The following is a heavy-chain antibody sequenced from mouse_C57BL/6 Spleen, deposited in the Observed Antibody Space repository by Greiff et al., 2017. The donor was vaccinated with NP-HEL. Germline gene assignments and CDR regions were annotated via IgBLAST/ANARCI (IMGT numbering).Heavy chain of an antibody. CDR2: IDPNSGGT. CDR1: GYTFTSYW. CDR3: ASPPITTVVARKYYYAMDY. Sequence: VQLQQPGAELVKPGASVKLSCKASGYTFTSYWMHWVKQRPGRGLEWIGRIDPNSGGTKYNEKFKSKATLTVDKPSSTAYMQLSSLTSEDSAVYYCASPPITTVVARKYYYAMDYWGQGTSVTVSS. D-gene: IGHD1-1*01. J-gene: IGHJ4*01. V-gene: IGHV1-72*01.